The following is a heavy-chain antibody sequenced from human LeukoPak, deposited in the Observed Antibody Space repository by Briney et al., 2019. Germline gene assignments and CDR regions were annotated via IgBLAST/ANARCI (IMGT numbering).Heavy chain of an antibody. CDR3: GKTTTGYSSGRNSAWPVDY. Sequence: PGGSLRLSCTASGFTFSSYAMYWVRQAPGKGLEWVSGIFGSGGSAHYADSVKGRFTISRDNSQNTVYLQMNSLRAEDTAVYYCGKTTTGYSSGRNSAWPVDYWGQGTLVTVSS. CDR1: GFTFSSYA. J-gene: IGHJ4*02. CDR2: IFGSGGSA. V-gene: IGHV3-23*01. D-gene: IGHD6-19*01.